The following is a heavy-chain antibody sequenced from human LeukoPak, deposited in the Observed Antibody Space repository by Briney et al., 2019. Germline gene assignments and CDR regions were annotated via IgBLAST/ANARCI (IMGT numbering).Heavy chain of an antibody. CDR2: ISGSGGST. Sequence: PPGGSLRLSCAASGFTFSSYAMSWVRQAPGKGLERVSAISGSGGSTYYADSVKGRFTISRDNSKNTLYLQMNSLRAEDTAVYYCAKGGYDFWSGYPRFDPWGQGTLVTVSS. CDR1: GFTFSSYA. CDR3: AKGGYDFWSGYPRFDP. J-gene: IGHJ5*02. V-gene: IGHV3-23*01. D-gene: IGHD3-3*01.